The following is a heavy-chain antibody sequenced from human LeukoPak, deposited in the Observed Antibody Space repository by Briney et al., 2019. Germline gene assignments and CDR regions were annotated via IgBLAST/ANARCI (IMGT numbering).Heavy chain of an antibody. CDR1: GGSISSGSYY. J-gene: IGHJ4*02. Sequence: SETLSLTCTVSGGSISSGSYYWSWIRQPAGKGLEWIGRIYTSGSTNYNPSLKSRVTISVDTSKNQFSLKLSSVTAADTAVYYCARESSSSNDYWGQGTLVTVSS. V-gene: IGHV4-61*02. CDR3: ARESSSSNDY. CDR2: IYTSGST. D-gene: IGHD6-6*01.